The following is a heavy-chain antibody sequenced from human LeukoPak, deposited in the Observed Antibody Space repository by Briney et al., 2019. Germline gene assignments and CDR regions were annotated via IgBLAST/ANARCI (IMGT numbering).Heavy chain of an antibody. CDR1: GFTFSSYA. V-gene: IGHV3-30-3*01. CDR3: ARVGGYQLLMEAFDI. CDR2: ISYDGSNK. Sequence: PGGSLRLSCAASGFTFSSYAMHWVRQAPGKGLEWVAVISYDGSNKYYADSVKGRFTISRDNSKTTLYLQMNSLRAEDTAVYSCARVGGYQLLMEAFDIWGQGTMVTVSS. J-gene: IGHJ3*02. D-gene: IGHD2-2*01.